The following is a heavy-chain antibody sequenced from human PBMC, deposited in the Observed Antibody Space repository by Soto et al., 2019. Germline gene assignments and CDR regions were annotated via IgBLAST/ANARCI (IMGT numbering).Heavy chain of an antibody. CDR3: ARSTYCSGSSCYRKAFDI. D-gene: IGHD2-15*01. V-gene: IGHV3-13*01. CDR1: GFTFSSYD. CDR2: IGIVADT. J-gene: IGHJ3*02. Sequence: GGSLRLSCAASGFTFSSYDMHWVRQATGKGLEWVSGIGIVADTYYAGSVEGRFTISRENAKNSLYLQMSSLRAGDTAVYYCARSTYCSGSSCYRKAFDIWGQGTMVTVSS.